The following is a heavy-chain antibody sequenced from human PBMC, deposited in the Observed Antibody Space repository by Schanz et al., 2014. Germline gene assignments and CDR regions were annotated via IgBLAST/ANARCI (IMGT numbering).Heavy chain of an antibody. Sequence: EVQLVESGGGLVQPGGSLRLSCAASGFTFSSYSMNWVRQAPGRGLEWVSSISRSSGRIYYSDSVKGRFTISRDNAKNLVYLQMNSLRAEDTAVYYCARVRYDILTDYYTEYYFDSWGQGTLVAVSS. CDR1: GFTFSSYS. CDR2: ISRSSGRI. D-gene: IGHD3-9*01. CDR3: ARVRYDILTDYYTEYYFDS. V-gene: IGHV3-21*06. J-gene: IGHJ4*02.